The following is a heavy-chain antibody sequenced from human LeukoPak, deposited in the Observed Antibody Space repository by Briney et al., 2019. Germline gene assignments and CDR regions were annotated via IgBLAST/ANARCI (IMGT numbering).Heavy chain of an antibody. D-gene: IGHD1-26*01. CDR1: GFTFSNFW. CDR3: AKDLFIVGATTVFDY. J-gene: IGHJ4*02. CDR2: INADGSGT. Sequence: PGGSLGLSCAASGFTFSNFWMNWVRQAPGKGLVWVSRINADGSGTTYADSVKGRFTISRDNAKNTLYLQMNSLKNDDTAVYYCAKDLFIVGATTVFDYWGQGTLVTVSS. V-gene: IGHV3-74*01.